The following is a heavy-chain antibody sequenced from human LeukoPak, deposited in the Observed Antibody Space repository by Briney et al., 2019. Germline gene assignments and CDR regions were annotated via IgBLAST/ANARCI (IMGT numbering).Heavy chain of an antibody. D-gene: IGHD2-15*01. CDR3: ARVRMAIVVVVAATRKNYYGMDV. V-gene: IGHV1-69*04. CDR1: GGTFSSYA. CDR2: IIPILGIA. Sequence: SVKVSCKASGGTFSSYAISWVRQAPGQGLEWMGKIIPILGIANYAQKFQGRVTITADKSTSTAYMELSSLRSEDTAVYYCARVRMAIVVVVAATRKNYYGMDVWGQGTTVTVPS. J-gene: IGHJ6*02.